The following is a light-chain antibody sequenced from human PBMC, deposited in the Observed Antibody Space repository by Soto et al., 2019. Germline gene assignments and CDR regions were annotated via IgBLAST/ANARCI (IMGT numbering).Light chain of an antibody. CDR2: GAS. CDR3: QQYNNWPRT. CDR1: QSISNN. Sequence: EIVMTQSPATLSVSPGERATLSCRASQSISNNLAWYQQEPGQAPRLLIYGASTRATGIPARFSGSGSGTELTLTISSLQSEDFAVYYCQQYNNWPRTFGQGTKVEIK. J-gene: IGKJ1*01. V-gene: IGKV3-15*01.